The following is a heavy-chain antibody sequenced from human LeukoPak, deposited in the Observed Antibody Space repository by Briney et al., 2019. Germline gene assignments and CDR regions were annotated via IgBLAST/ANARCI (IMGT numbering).Heavy chain of an antibody. Sequence: SVKVSCKASGGTFSSYAISWVRQAPGQGLEWMGGIIPIFGTANYAQKFQGRVTITADESTSTAYMELSSLRSEDTAVYYCAREDMVRGVIIRGFDYWGQGTLVTVSS. D-gene: IGHD3-10*01. J-gene: IGHJ4*02. CDR1: GGTFSSYA. CDR3: AREDMVRGVIIRGFDY. CDR2: IIPIFGTA. V-gene: IGHV1-69*13.